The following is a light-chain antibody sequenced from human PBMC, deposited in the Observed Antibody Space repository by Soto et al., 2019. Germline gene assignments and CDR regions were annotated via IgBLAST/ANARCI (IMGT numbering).Light chain of an antibody. Sequence: QSVLTQPASVSGSPGQSITISCTGTSSDVGSYNLVSWYQQHPGKAPKLMIYEGSKRPSGVSNRFSGSKSGNTASLTISGLQAEDEADYYCTSYTTSSTPLYVFGTGTKLTVL. V-gene: IGLV2-14*02. CDR1: SSDVGSYNL. CDR3: TSYTTSSTPLYV. CDR2: EGS. J-gene: IGLJ1*01.